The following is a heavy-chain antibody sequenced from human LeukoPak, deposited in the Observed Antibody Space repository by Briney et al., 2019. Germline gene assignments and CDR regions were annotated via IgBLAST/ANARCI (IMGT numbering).Heavy chain of an antibody. CDR2: IKQDGSEK. J-gene: IGHJ4*02. CDR1: GFTFSSYW. D-gene: IGHD3-3*01. Sequence: GGSLRLSCAASGFTFSSYWMSWVRQAPGKGLEWLANIKQDGSEKHYVDSVKGRFTISRDNAKNLVYLQMNSLRAEDTAMYYCARDITYYDFWSGYTYWGQGTLVTVSS. V-gene: IGHV3-7*01. CDR3: ARDITYYDFWSGYTY.